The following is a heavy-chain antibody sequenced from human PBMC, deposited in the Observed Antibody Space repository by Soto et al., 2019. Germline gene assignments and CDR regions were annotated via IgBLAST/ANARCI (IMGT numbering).Heavy chain of an antibody. CDR2: INHRGST. J-gene: IGHJ2*01. D-gene: IGHD2-2*01. CDR3: ARGFNDIVVVPAATEYWYFDL. CDR1: GGSFSGYY. V-gene: IGHV4-34*01. Sequence: QVQLQQWGAGLLKPSETLSLTCAVYGGSFSGYYWSWIRQPPGKGLEWIGEINHRGSTNYNPSLKSRVTISVDTSKNQFSLKLSSVTAADTAVYYCARGFNDIVVVPAATEYWYFDLWGRGTLVTVSS.